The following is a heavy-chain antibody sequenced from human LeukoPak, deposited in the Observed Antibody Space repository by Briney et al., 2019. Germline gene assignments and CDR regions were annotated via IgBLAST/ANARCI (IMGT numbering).Heavy chain of an antibody. V-gene: IGHV3-21*01. D-gene: IGHD1-7*01. Sequence: GGSLRLSCEASGFTFSSYSMNWVRQAPGKGLEWVSSISTSSTYIYYADSVKGRFTISRDNAKNSLYLQMNSLRAEDTAIYYCAREDDWNYEDYWGQGTLVTVSS. J-gene: IGHJ4*02. CDR3: AREDDWNYEDY. CDR1: GFTFSSYS. CDR2: ISTSSTYI.